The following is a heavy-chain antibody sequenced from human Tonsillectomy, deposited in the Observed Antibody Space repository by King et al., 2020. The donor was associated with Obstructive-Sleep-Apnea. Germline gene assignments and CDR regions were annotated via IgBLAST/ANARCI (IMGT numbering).Heavy chain of an antibody. V-gene: IGHV2-5*02. CDR3: AHRPAQLAFDY. CDR2: IYWDDDK. CDR1: GFSLSTTGVG. J-gene: IGHJ4*02. Sequence: TLKESGPTLVKPTQTLTLTCTFSGFSLSTTGVGVGWIRQPPGKALEWLALIYWDDDKRYRSSLKTRLTITKDTSKNQVVLTMTNMDPVDTATYYCAHRPAQLAFDYWGQGTLVTVSS. D-gene: IGHD6-13*01.